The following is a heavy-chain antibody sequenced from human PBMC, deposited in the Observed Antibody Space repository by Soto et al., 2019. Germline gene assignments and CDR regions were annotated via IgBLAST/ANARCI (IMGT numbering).Heavy chain of an antibody. V-gene: IGHV3-33*01. J-gene: IGHJ4*02. CDR2: ISNDENIK. CDR1: GFNFVNFG. Sequence: QPGGSLRLSCVASGFNFVNFGMHWVRQAPGKGLEWLTVISNDENIKQDSVRGRFAIARDNSKNTLYLHLTSLRAEDTAIYYCARGLRGVLDYWGQGTLVTVSS. D-gene: IGHD5-12*01. CDR3: ARGLRGVLDY.